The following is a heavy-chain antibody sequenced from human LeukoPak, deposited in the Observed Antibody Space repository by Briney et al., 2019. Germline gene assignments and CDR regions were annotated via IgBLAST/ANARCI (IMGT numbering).Heavy chain of an antibody. CDR1: GGSFSGYY. J-gene: IGHJ6*03. CDR3: ARSGSYGSGSYYHYYYYYYMDV. V-gene: IGHV4-34*01. D-gene: IGHD3-10*01. CDR2: INHSGST. Sequence: SETLSLTCAVYGGSFSGYYWSWIRQPPGKGLEWIGEINHSGSTNYNPSLKSRVTISVDTSKNQFSLKLSSVTAADTAVYYCARSGSYGSGSYYHYYYYYYMDVWGKGTTVTISS.